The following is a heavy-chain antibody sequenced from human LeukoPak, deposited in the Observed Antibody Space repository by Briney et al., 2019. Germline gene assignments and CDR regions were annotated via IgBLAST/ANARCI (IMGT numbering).Heavy chain of an antibody. Sequence: SETLSLTCTVSGGSISSYYWSWIRQPPGKGLEWIGYIYYSGSTNYNPSLKSRVTISVDTSKNQFSLKLSSVTAADTAVYYCANRGYSGYDHRYWYFDLWGRGTLVTVSS. J-gene: IGHJ2*01. CDR1: GGSISSYY. D-gene: IGHD5-12*01. V-gene: IGHV4-59*08. CDR2: IYYSGST. CDR3: ANRGYSGYDHRYWYFDL.